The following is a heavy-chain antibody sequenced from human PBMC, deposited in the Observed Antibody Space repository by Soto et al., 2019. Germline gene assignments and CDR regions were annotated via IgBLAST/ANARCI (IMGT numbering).Heavy chain of an antibody. CDR3: ARKQHDFGDSGVRYNWFDP. CDR1: GGSFSGYY. D-gene: IGHD2-8*02. J-gene: IGHJ5*02. V-gene: IGHV4-34*01. Sequence: QVQLQQWGAGLLKPSETLSLTCAVYGGSFSGYYWSWIRQPPGKGLEWIGEINHSGSTNYNPSLKSRVTISVDTSKNPFSLKVSCVTSADTAVYYCARKQHDFGDSGVRYNWFDPWGQGTLFTVSS. CDR2: INHSGST.